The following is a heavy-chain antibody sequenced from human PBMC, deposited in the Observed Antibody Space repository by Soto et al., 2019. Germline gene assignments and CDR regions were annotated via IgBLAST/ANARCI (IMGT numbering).Heavy chain of an antibody. Sequence: EVQLLESGGGLVQPGGSLRLSCTASGFTFSDHAMTWVRQAPGKGLEWLSGISGGGSGAYYAASVKGRFTVSRANSNNTLLLQMDSLRVEDTAVYYCAIDLWWYTHWGQGTLVTVSS. CDR2: ISGGGSGA. D-gene: IGHD2-15*01. CDR1: GFTFSDHA. V-gene: IGHV3-23*01. J-gene: IGHJ4*02. CDR3: AIDLWWYTH.